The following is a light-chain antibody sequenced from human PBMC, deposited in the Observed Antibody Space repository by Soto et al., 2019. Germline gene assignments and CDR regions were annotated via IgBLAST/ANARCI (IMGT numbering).Light chain of an antibody. CDR2: KAS. CDR3: QHYNSYSEA. V-gene: IGKV1-5*03. Sequence: DIQMTQSPSTLSGSVGDRVTITCRASQTTSSWLAWYQQKPGKAPKLLIYKASTLKSGVPSRFSGSGSGTEFTLTISSLQPDDFATSYCQHYNSYSEAFGQGTKVDIK. CDR1: QTTSSW. J-gene: IGKJ1*01.